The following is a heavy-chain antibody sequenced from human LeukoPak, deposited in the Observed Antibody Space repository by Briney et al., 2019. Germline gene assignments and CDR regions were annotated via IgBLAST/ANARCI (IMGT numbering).Heavy chain of an antibody. CDR3: ARVWRFGSGYYFDY. CDR2: IYYSGST. CDR1: GGSISSGDYY. D-gene: IGHD3-22*01. V-gene: IGHV4-30-4*01. J-gene: IGHJ4*02. Sequence: PSRTLSLTCTVSGGSISSGDYYWSWIRQPPGKGLEWIGYIYYSGSTNYNPSLKSRVTISVDTSKNQFSLKLSSVTAADTAVYYCARVWRFGSGYYFDYWGQGTLVTVSS.